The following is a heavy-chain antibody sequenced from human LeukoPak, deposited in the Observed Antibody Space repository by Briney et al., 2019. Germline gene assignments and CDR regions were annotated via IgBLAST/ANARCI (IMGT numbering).Heavy chain of an antibody. J-gene: IGHJ4*02. CDR1: GFTFSGYD. CDR2: IRYDGSNK. V-gene: IGHV3-30*02. CDR3: AKASAIDY. Sequence: GSLRLSCAASGFTFSGYDMHWVRQAPGKGLEWVAFIRYDGSNKYYTDSVKGRFTISRDNSKNTLYLQMNSLRPEDTAVYYCAKASAIDYWGQGTLVTVSS.